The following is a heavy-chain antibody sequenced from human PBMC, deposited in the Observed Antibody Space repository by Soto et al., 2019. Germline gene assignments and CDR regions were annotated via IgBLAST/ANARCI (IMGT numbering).Heavy chain of an antibody. CDR2: INHSGST. V-gene: IGHV4-34*01. CDR1: GGSFSGNY. CDR3: LRLRRYYGSGRFIGRYYYYGVDV. D-gene: IGHD3-10*01. Sequence: SETLSLTCAVYGGSFSGNYWSWIRQPPGKGLEWIGEINHSGSTNHNPSLKSRVTISVVTSNVQFSLQLSSVTAADPAVYYCLRLRRYYGSGRFIGRYYYYGVDVLGQGTTVTVSS. J-gene: IGHJ6*02.